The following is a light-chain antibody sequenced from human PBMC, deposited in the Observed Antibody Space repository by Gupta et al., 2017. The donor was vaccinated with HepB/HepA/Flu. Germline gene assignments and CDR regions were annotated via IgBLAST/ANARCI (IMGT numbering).Light chain of an antibody. J-gene: IGKJ4*01. V-gene: IGKV3-11*01. CDR3: QQCSNWPLT. CDR1: QGVSRN. Sequence: EIVLTQSPVSLSLPQGERATLSCRASQGVSRNLAWYQQKPGQAPRLLIYVASNRASGIPVRFSGSGSGTDFTLTISSLQPEDFGVYYCQQCSNWPLTFGGGTKVEIK. CDR2: VAS.